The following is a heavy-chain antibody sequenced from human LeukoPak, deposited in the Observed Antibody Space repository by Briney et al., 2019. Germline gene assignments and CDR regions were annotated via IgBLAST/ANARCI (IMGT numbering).Heavy chain of an antibody. CDR1: GDSVSSNSAT. J-gene: IGHJ6*03. D-gene: IGHD2-15*01. CDR3: ARGLVVVAATRGTSSYYYYMDV. V-gene: IGHV6-1*01. CDR2: TYYRSKWSS. Sequence: KSSQTLSLTCAISGDSVSSNSATWTWVRQSPSRGLEWLGRTYYRSKWSSDYEPSVQSQITINADTSNNQFSLQLDSVTPEDTAVYYCARGLVVVAATRGTSSYYYYMDVWGKGTTVTVSS.